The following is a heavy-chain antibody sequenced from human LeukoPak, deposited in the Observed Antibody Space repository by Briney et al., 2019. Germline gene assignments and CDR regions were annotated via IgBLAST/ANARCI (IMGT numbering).Heavy chain of an antibody. CDR3: ARGVRYSKRMVRFDP. CDR1: GGSFSGYY. J-gene: IGHJ5*02. D-gene: IGHD4-11*01. Sequence: ETPSRTCAVYGGSFSGYYWSWICQPPWKGLEWIGEINQSGSTNYNPSLKSRVTTSVDTSKNQFSLKLSSVTAADTAVYYCARGVRYSKRMVRFDPWGQGTLVTVSS. V-gene: IGHV4-34*01. CDR2: INQSGST.